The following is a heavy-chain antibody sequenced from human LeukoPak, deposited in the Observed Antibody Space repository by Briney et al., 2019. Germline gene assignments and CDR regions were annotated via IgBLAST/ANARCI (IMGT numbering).Heavy chain of an antibody. J-gene: IGHJ6*03. Sequence: GGSLRLSCAASGFTFDDYAMQWVRQAPGKGLEWVSLISWDGGSTYYADSVKGRFTISRDNSKNSLYLQMNSLRAEDTALYYCAKDRRANWGPYYYYYYMDVWGKGTTVTVSS. D-gene: IGHD7-27*01. CDR3: AKDRRANWGPYYYYYYMDV. CDR2: ISWDGGST. CDR1: GFTFDDYA. V-gene: IGHV3-43D*04.